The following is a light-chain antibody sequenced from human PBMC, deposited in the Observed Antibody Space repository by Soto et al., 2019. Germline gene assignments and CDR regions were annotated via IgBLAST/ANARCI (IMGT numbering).Light chain of an antibody. J-gene: IGLJ2*01. CDR1: SSDVGGYNH. V-gene: IGLV2-14*01. CDR2: AVS. Sequence: QSVLTQPASVSGSPGQSITISCTGTSSDVGGYNHVSCYQHSPGKAPKLILFAVSDRPSGVSHRFSGSKSGNTASLTISGLQAEDAADYYCCSYTSLSTVVFGGGTKLTVL. CDR3: CSYTSLSTVV.